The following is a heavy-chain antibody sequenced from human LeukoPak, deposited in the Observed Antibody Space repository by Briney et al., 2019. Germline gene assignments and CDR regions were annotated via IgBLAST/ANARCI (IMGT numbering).Heavy chain of an antibody. D-gene: IGHD6-19*01. V-gene: IGHV5-51*01. CDR1: GYSFTNYW. CDR2: IYPGDSDT. CDR3: ARRLRWDSSGWQFDY. J-gene: IGHJ4*02. Sequence: GESLKISCKGSGYSFTNYWIGWVRQMPGKGLEWMGIIYPGDSDTRYSPSFQGQVTISADKSISTAYLQWSSLKASDTAIYYCARRLRWDSSGWQFDYWGQGTLVTVSS.